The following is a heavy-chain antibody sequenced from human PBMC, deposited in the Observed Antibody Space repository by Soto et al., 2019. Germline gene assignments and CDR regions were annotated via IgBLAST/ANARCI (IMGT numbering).Heavy chain of an antibody. CDR2: ISGSCDNS. J-gene: IGHJ4*01. CDR3: AKGREISVYGVDSTFDY. CDR1: GFSFSDYA. V-gene: IGHV3-23*01. Sequence: GGSLRLSCKASGFSFSDYAMTWVRQAPGKGIEWVSVISGSCDNSFYATAVNGRFATSRDNSNNVLYPQMNRLSADDAAVYFCAKGREISVYGVDSTFDYWGLGTMVTVYS. D-gene: IGHD3-3*02.